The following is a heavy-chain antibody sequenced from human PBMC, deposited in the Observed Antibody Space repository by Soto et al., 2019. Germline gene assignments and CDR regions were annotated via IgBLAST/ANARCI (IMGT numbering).Heavy chain of an antibody. CDR1: GGSIRSGGYY. Sequence: SETLSLTCTVSGGSIRSGGYYWSWIRQHPGKGLEWIGYIYYSGSTNYNPSLKSRVTISVDTSKNQFSLKLSSVTAADTAVYYCARHGLYSSGLRFDYWGQGTLVTVSS. D-gene: IGHD6-19*01. CDR2: IYYSGST. CDR3: ARHGLYSSGLRFDY. J-gene: IGHJ4*02. V-gene: IGHV4-61*08.